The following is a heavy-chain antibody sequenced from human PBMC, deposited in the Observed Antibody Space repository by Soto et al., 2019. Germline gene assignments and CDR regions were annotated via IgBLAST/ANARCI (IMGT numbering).Heavy chain of an antibody. CDR3: ATTVDP. Sequence: QVKLQESGPGLVKPSQTLTLTCTVSGGSISSGGYYWSWIRQHQGKGLEWIGYIFYSGTTYYNPSLKCQVTISVDTSNNQLPLKLRSVTAADRAVYYWATTVDPWGQGTLVTVSS. CDR2: IFYSGTT. CDR1: GGSISSGGYY. J-gene: IGHJ5*02. V-gene: IGHV4-31*01.